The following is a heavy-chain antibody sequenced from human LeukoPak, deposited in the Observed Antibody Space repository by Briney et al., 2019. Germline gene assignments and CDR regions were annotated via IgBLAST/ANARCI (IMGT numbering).Heavy chain of an antibody. CDR3: GKDITPGGMDV. J-gene: IGHJ6*02. V-gene: IGHV3-9*02. Sequence: PGGSLTLSYAASGFTSNDHAMHWPRQLPGKGLAWVSGIYWNSNRIGYADSVKGPFTVSRDNAKYSLYLQMNSLRPEGTALYYCGKDITPGGMDVWGRGTTVTVSS. CDR1: GFTSNDHA. CDR2: IYWNSNRI.